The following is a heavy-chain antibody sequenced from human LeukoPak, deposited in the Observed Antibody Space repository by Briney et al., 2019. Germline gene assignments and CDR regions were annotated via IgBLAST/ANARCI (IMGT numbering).Heavy chain of an antibody. CDR2: ISGSGGTA. CDR3: ARERVTTTCSDF. Sequence: GGSLRLSCAASGFTFGASSMAWVRQVPGRGLEWVSIISGSGGTAYYADSVKGRFTISRDNSRDTLYLQINSLSAVDTAVYYCARERVTTTCSDFWGQGTLVTVSS. J-gene: IGHJ4*02. V-gene: IGHV3-23*01. D-gene: IGHD4-17*01. CDR1: GFTFGASS.